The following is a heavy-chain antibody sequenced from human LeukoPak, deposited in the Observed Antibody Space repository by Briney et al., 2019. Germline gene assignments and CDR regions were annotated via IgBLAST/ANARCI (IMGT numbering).Heavy chain of an antibody. Sequence: HPGGSLRLSCAASGFTFSNYAMAWVRQAPGKGLEWVSILSGSGGATYYADSVKGRFTISRDNSENTLFLQMNNLGAEDTALYYCAKKRVITTPDAIDWYFDLWGRGTLVTVSS. CDR3: AKKRVITTPDAIDWYFDL. D-gene: IGHD1-1*01. J-gene: IGHJ2*01. CDR1: GFTFSNYA. CDR2: LSGSGGAT. V-gene: IGHV3-23*01.